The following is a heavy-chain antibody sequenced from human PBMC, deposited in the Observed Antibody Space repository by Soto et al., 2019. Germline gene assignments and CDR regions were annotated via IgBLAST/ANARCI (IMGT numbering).Heavy chain of an antibody. CDR2: IWHDGSNK. CDR1: GFTFNNYG. V-gene: IGHV3-33*01. D-gene: IGHD1-26*01. J-gene: IGHJ4*02. CDR3: TRSWIRGELRDY. Sequence: QVQLVESGGGVVQPGRSLRLSCAASGFTFNNYGMHWVRQAPGKGLEWVALIWHDGSNKGYADSVKGRFTNFRDNSKKALNLPVNGRRGEDTAVYYCTRSWIRGELRDYWGQGTQVSVSS.